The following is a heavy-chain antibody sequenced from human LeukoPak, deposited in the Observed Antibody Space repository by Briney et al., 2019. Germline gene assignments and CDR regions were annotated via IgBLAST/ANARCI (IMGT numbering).Heavy chain of an antibody. CDR3: ATALSGERGYRYAYWYFDL. D-gene: IGHD5-18*01. Sequence: GGSLRLSCAASGFTFDDYAMHWVRQAPGKGLEWVAGISWNSGSIGYADSVKGRFTISRDNAKNSLYPQMNSLRAEDTALYYSATALSGERGYRYAYWYFDLWGRGTLVTVSS. J-gene: IGHJ2*01. V-gene: IGHV3-9*01. CDR1: GFTFDDYA. CDR2: ISWNSGSI.